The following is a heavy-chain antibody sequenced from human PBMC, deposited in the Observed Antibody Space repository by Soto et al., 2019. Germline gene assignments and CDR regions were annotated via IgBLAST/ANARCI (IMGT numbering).Heavy chain of an antibody. D-gene: IGHD3-3*01. CDR3: TAVIKIWSLDF. CDR2: IKQDESEI. J-gene: IGHJ3*01. V-gene: IGHV3-7*01. CDR1: GFTFSNFC. Sequence: EVQLVESGGGLVQPGGSLRLSCAASGFTFSNFCMSWVRQTPGKGLEWVAKIKQDESEIYYAGSVRGRFTISRDNAKNSLYLQMNSLRIEDTAVYYCTAVIKIWSLDFWGPGKMVTVSS.